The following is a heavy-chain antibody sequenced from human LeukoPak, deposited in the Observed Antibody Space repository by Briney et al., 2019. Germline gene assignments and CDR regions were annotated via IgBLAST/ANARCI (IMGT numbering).Heavy chain of an antibody. Sequence: SETLSLTCAVYGGSFSGYYWSWIRQPPGKGLEWIGEINHSRSTKYNTSLKSRVTLSVDTSKNQFSLKLSSVTAADTAVYYCARHGRHYYDSRGDYYGYWGQGTLVTVSS. CDR3: ARHGRHYYDSRGDYYGY. CDR1: GGSFSGYY. V-gene: IGHV4-34*01. D-gene: IGHD3-22*01. J-gene: IGHJ4*02. CDR2: INHSRST.